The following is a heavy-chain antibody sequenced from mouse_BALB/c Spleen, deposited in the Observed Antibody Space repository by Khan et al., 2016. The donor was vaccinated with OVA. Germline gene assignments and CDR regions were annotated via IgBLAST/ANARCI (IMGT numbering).Heavy chain of an antibody. CDR1: GYSITSDYA. V-gene: IGHV3-2*02. CDR3: ARVDGGDFDY. J-gene: IGHJ2*01. Sequence: EVELVESGPGLVKPSQSLSLTCTVTGYSITSDYAWNWIRQFPGNKLEWMSYISYSGNTNYNQSLKSRISITRDTSKNQVFLQLNSVTTEDTATYYCARVDGGDFDYWGQGTTLTVSS. CDR2: ISYSGNT. D-gene: IGHD2-3*01.